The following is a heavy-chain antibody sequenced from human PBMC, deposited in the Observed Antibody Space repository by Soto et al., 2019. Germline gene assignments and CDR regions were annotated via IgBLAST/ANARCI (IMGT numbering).Heavy chain of an antibody. D-gene: IGHD2-15*01. V-gene: IGHV3-74*01. CDR3: QTLSYSDGMDV. CDR2: INSDGSST. Sequence: VGSLRLSCAASGFTFSSYWMHWVRQAPGKGLGWVSRINSDGSSTSYADSVKGRFTITRDNAKNTLYLQTNSLRAEDTAVYYCQTLSYSDGMDVWGQGTTVTVSS. CDR1: GFTFSSYW. J-gene: IGHJ6*02.